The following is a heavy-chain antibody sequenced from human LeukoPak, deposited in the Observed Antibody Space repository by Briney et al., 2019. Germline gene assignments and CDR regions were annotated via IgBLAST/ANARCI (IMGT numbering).Heavy chain of an antibody. V-gene: IGHV3-64*01. D-gene: IGHD1-1*01. CDR1: GFTFSSYW. CDR2: ISGNGDII. Sequence: PGGSLRLSCAASGFTFSSYWMSWVRQAPGKGLEYVSAISGNGDIIYYGNSVKGRFTISRDNSKNTVFLQMGSLRAEDTAVYYCARRVGPNTNSRYYDYWGQGTLVMVSS. J-gene: IGHJ4*02. CDR3: ARRVGPNTNSRYYDY.